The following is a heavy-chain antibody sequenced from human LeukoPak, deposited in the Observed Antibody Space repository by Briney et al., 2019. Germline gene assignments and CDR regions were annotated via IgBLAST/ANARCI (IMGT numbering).Heavy chain of an antibody. CDR2: ISSDGSHQ. D-gene: IGHD5-12*01. Sequence: PGGSLRLSCAVSGFTFGSYAMHWVRQAPGKGLEWVAVISSDGSHQYYSDSMKGRFTISRDNSKNTLYLQMNSLRAEDTAVYYCARNENSGWGYFDYWGQGTLVTVSS. V-gene: IGHV3-30*04. J-gene: IGHJ4*02. CDR1: GFTFGSYA. CDR3: ARNENSGWGYFDY.